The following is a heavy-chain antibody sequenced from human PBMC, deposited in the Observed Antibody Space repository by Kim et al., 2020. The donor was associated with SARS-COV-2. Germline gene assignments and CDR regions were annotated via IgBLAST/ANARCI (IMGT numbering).Heavy chain of an antibody. Sequence: GGSLRLSCAASGFTFSSYGMHWVRQAPGKGLEWVAVIWYDGSNKYYADSVKGRFTISRDNSKNTLYLQMNSLRAEDTAVYYCASLYLYGSGSDYYGMDVWGQGTTVTVSS. D-gene: IGHD3-10*01. V-gene: IGHV3-33*01. CDR2: IWYDGSNK. CDR1: GFTFSSYG. J-gene: IGHJ6*02. CDR3: ASLYLYGSGSDYYGMDV.